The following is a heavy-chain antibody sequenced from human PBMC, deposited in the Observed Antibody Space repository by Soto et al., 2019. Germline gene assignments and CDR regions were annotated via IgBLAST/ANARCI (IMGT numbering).Heavy chain of an antibody. CDR1: GFTFSSYS. CDR3: ATSAVAGFDY. Sequence: GGSLRLSCAASGFTFSSYSMNWVRQAPGKGLEWVSYISSSSSTIYYADSVKGRFTISRDNAKNSLYLQMNSLRAEDTAVYYCATSAVAGFDYWGQGTLVTVSS. D-gene: IGHD6-19*01. CDR2: ISSSSSTI. J-gene: IGHJ4*02. V-gene: IGHV3-48*01.